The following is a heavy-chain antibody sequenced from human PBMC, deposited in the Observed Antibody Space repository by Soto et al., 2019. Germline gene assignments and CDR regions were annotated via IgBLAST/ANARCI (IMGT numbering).Heavy chain of an antibody. CDR1: GYTFTSYY. CDR3: ARDRPVTIFGVVISPSSDAFDI. D-gene: IGHD3-3*01. CDR2: INPSGGST. V-gene: IGHV1-46*03. Sequence: ASVKVSCKASGYTFTSYYMHWVRQAPGQGLEWMGIINPSGGSTSYAQKFQGRVTMTRDTSTSTVYMELSSLRSEDTAVYYCARDRPVTIFGVVISPSSDAFDIWGQGTMVTVSS. J-gene: IGHJ3*02.